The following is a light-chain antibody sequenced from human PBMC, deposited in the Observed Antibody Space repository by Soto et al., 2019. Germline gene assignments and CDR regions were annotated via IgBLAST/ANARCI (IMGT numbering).Light chain of an antibody. CDR3: SSYTSSSTRV. Sequence: QSALTQPASVSGSPGQSITISCTGTSSDVGGYNYVSWYQPHPGKPPKLIIYDVSNRPSGVSNRFSGSKSGSTASLTISGLQAEDEADYYCSSYTSSSTRVFGGGTKLTVL. V-gene: IGLV2-14*01. CDR1: SSDVGGYNY. CDR2: DVS. J-gene: IGLJ3*02.